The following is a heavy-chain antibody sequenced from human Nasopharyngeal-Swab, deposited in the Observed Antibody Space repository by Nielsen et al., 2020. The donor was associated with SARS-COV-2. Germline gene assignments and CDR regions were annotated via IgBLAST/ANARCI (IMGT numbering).Heavy chain of an antibody. D-gene: IGHD3-22*01. CDR2: IYSGGST. CDR3: ARERYYYDSSGYPGSNWFDP. CDR1: GFTVSSNY. V-gene: IGHV3-53*04. J-gene: IGHJ5*02. Sequence: GGSLRLSCAASGFTVSSNYTSWVRQAPGKGLEWVSVIYSGGSTYYADSVKGRFTISRHNSKNTLYLQMNSLRAEDTAVYYCARERYYYDSSGYPGSNWFDPWGQGTLVTVSS.